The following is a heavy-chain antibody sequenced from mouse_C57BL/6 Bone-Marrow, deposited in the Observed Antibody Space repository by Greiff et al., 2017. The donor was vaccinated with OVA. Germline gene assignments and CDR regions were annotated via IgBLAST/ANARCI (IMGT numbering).Heavy chain of an antibody. J-gene: IGHJ2*01. Sequence: VQLQQSGAELVRPGASVKLSCTASGFDIKDDYMHWVKQRPEQGLAWIGWIDPENGDAEYASKFQGKATLTADTSSTTAYLQLSSLTSEDTAVYYSTTITPVVHSDYWGQGTTLTVSS. D-gene: IGHD1-1*01. CDR2: IDPENGDA. CDR1: GFDIKDDY. CDR3: TTITPVVHSDY. V-gene: IGHV14-4*01.